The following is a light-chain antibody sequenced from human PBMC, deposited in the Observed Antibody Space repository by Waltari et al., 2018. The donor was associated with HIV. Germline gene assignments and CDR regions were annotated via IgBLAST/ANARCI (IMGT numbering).Light chain of an antibody. CDR1: QSVSNN. Sequence: ERVMTQSPATVSASPGEGATLSCRASQSVSNNLAWYQQKPGQAPRLLIYRISTRATGIPARFSGNGSGTEFTLTISSLESEDFAVYYCQQYDVWPLTFGGGTKVEI. CDR3: QQYDVWPLT. CDR2: RIS. V-gene: IGKV3-15*01. J-gene: IGKJ4*01.